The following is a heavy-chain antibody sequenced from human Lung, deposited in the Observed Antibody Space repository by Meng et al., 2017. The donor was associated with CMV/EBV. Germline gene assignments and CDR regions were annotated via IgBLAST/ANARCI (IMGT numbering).Heavy chain of an antibody. Sequence: ASVKVSXKASGYTFISYGISWVRQAPGQGLEWMGWISAYNGRKNYEQKFQGRVTMTTDTSTNTAYTELRSLRSDDTAVYFCARGGYSDYDVRGSDYYYGMDVWGQGTTVTVSS. CDR1: GYTFISYG. CDR2: ISAYNGRK. J-gene: IGHJ6*02. D-gene: IGHD5-12*01. V-gene: IGHV1-18*01. CDR3: ARGGYSDYDVRGSDYYYGMDV.